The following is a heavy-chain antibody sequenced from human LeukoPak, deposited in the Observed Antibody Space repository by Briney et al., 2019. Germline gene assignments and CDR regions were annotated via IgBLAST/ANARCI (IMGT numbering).Heavy chain of an antibody. CDR2: SYYSGST. CDR1: GGSISSSSYY. CDR3: ARQGLRIAVADTFDY. D-gene: IGHD6-19*01. Sequence: SAETLSLTCTVSGGSISSSSYYWGWIRQPPGKGLEWIGRSYYSGSTYYNPSLKSRVTISVDTSKNQFSLKLSSVTAADTAVYYCARQGLRIAVADTFDYWGQGTLVTVSS. J-gene: IGHJ4*02. V-gene: IGHV4-39*01.